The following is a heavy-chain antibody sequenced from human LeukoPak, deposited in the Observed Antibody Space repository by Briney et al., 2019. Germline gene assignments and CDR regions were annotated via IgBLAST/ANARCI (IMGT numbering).Heavy chain of an antibody. D-gene: IGHD2-2*01. CDR3: ARRSKTGLGYYYGMDL. V-gene: IGHV4-59*12. CDR1: GGSISSYY. CDR2: IYYSGST. Sequence: PSQTLSLPCTVSGGSISSYYRSWIRQPPGKGLEWIGDIYYSGSTNYNPSPKSRVTILVDTSKKRFSLKLSYVTAAGPAVYYCARRSKTGLGYYYGMDLCGEGSTVTHSS. J-gene: IGHJ6*04.